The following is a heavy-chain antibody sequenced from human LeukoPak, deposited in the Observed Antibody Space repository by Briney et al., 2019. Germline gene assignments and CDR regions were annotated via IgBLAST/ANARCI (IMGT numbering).Heavy chain of an antibody. CDR1: GYTFTSYD. J-gene: IGHJ6*02. CDR3: ARGGSSSRPPHTEDYYYGMDV. D-gene: IGHD6-6*01. CDR2: MSPNSENT. V-gene: IGHV1-8*01. Sequence: VASVKVSCKASGYTFTSYDIHWVRQATGQGLEWMGWMSPNSENTGYAQKFQGRITMTRDTSISTAYLELSSLRSDDTAVYYCARGGSSSRPPHTEDYYYGMDVWGQGTTVTVSS.